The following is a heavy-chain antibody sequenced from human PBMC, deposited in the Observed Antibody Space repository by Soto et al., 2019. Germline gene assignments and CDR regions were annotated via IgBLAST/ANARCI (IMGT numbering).Heavy chain of an antibody. CDR2: MNPNSGNT. V-gene: IGHV1-8*01. CDR1: GYTFTSYD. D-gene: IGHD2-2*01. Sequence: GASVKVSCKASGYTFTSYDINWVRQATGQGLEWMGWMNPNSGNTGYAQKFQGRVTMTRNTSISTAYMELSSLRSEDTAVYYCARAPIGYQLPRRYYYYYYMDVWGKGTTVTVSS. CDR3: ARAPIGYQLPRRYYYYYYMDV. J-gene: IGHJ6*03.